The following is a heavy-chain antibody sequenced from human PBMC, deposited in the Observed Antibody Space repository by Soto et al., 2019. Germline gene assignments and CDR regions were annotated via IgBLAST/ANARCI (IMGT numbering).Heavy chain of an antibody. CDR2: IGTAGDT. J-gene: IGHJ5*02. Sequence: GGSLRLSCAASGFTFSSYDMHWVRQATGEGLEWVSAIGTAGDTYYPGSVKGRFTISRENAKNSLYLQMNSLRAGDTAVYYCARGAPRYNWFDPWGRGTLVTVSS. V-gene: IGHV3-13*01. CDR3: ARGAPRYNWFDP. CDR1: GFTFSSYD.